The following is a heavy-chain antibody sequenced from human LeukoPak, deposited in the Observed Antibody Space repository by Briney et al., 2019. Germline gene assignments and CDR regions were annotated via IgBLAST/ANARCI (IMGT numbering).Heavy chain of an antibody. Sequence: GESLKISCKGSGYSFTSYWIGWVRPLPGKGLEWMGIIYPGDSDTRYSPSFQGQVTISADKSISTAYLQWSSLKASDTAMYYCARQGRQLVRWDWFDPWGQGTLVTVSS. CDR2: IYPGDSDT. V-gene: IGHV5-51*01. CDR1: GYSFTSYW. D-gene: IGHD6-13*01. J-gene: IGHJ5*02. CDR3: ARQGRQLVRWDWFDP.